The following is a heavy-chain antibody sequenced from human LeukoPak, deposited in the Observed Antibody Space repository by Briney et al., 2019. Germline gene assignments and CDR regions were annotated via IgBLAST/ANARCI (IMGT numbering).Heavy chain of an antibody. Sequence: GGSLRLSCEGSAFIFSGHWMNWVRQTPGKGLEWVASIKEDGSERQYVDSVKGRFSISRDNTKGSLFLQLNSLRAEDTAVYFCAREGYTNGWYRKWGQGTLVTVSS. V-gene: IGHV3-7*03. CDR3: AREGYTNGWYRK. J-gene: IGHJ4*02. CDR2: IKEDGSER. D-gene: IGHD6-19*01. CDR1: AFIFSGHW.